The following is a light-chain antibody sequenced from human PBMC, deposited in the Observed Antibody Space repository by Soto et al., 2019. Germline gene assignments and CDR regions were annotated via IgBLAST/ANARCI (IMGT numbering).Light chain of an antibody. J-gene: IGLJ1*01. CDR3: SSYAGSSNV. CDR1: SSDVGGYNY. V-gene: IGLV2-8*01. Sequence: QSVLTQPPSASGSPGQSVAISCTGTSSDVGGYNYVSWYQQHPGKAPKLMIYEVNKRPSGVPDRFSGSKSGNTASLTVSGLQAEDEADYYCSSYAGSSNVLGTGTKLTVL. CDR2: EVN.